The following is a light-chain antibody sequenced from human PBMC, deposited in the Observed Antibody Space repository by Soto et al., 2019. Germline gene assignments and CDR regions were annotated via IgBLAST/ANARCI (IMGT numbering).Light chain of an antibody. Sequence: EIVLTQSPGTLSLSPGERATLSCRASQSVSSNLAWYQQKPGQAPRLLIYGASSRATGIPDRFSGSGSGTDFTLTISRLEPEDFAVYYCQQYGTSLQRWTFGQGTKVDIK. V-gene: IGKV3-20*01. CDR3: QQYGTSLQRWT. CDR2: GAS. CDR1: QSVSSN. J-gene: IGKJ1*01.